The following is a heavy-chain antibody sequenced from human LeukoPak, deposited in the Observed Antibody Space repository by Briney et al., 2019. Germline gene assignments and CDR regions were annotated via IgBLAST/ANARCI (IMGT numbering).Heavy chain of an antibody. Sequence: PGGSLRLSCAASGFTLSSCSMNWVRQAPGKGLEWVSSISRSSGYVFYADSMKGRFTVSRDNSKNSLYLQMNTLRAEDTAVYYCARFPEGSSTWSIDFWGQGTVVTVSS. D-gene: IGHD6-13*01. CDR3: ARFPEGSSTWSIDF. CDR1: GFTLSSCS. V-gene: IGHV3-21*01. J-gene: IGHJ4*02. CDR2: ISRSSGYV.